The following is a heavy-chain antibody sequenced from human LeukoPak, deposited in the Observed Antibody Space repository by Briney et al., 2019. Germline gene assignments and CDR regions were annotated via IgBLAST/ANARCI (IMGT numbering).Heavy chain of an antibody. CDR1: GGSFSGYY. CDR3: ARHDSSGYFDY. Sequence: SETLSLTCAVYGGSFSGYYWSWIRQPPGKGLEWIGEINHSGSTNYNPSLKSRVTISVDTSKNEFSLKLSSVTAADTAVYYCARHDSSGYFDYWGQGTLVTVSS. V-gene: IGHV4-34*01. J-gene: IGHJ4*02. CDR2: INHSGST. D-gene: IGHD3-22*01.